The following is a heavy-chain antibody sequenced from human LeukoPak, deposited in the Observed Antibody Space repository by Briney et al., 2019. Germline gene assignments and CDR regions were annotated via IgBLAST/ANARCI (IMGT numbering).Heavy chain of an antibody. Sequence: SVKVSCKASGGTFINYAINWVRQAPGQGLEWMGGIIPIFDTANYAQKFQGRVTITADESTSTAYMELSSLRSEDTAVYYCARGGHCSSTSCKLWFGIFWGQGTLVTVSS. CDR3: ARGGHCSSTSCKLWFGIF. D-gene: IGHD2-2*01. J-gene: IGHJ4*02. CDR2: IIPIFDTA. V-gene: IGHV1-69*13. CDR1: GGTFINYA.